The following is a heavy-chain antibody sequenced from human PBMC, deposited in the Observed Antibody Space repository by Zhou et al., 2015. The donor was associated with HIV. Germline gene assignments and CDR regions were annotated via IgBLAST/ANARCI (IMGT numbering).Heavy chain of an antibody. V-gene: IGHV1-69*06. CDR1: GDIFNNFG. CDR3: ARSFYDRDGYYPDF. D-gene: IGHD3-22*01. J-gene: IGHJ4*02. CDR2: IIPMFGTT. Sequence: LVQSGTEVRKPGSSVKVSCKASGDIFNNFGISWVRQAPGQGLEWMGGIIPMFGTTNYTEKFQGRLTIAADKSTTTVYMQLLRLTFEDTAIIYCARSFYDRDGYYPDFWGQGTLVTVSS.